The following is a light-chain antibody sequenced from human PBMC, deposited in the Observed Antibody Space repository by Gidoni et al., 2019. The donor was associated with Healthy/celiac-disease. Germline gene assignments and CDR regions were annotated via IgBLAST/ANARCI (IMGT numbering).Light chain of an antibody. J-gene: IGKJ2*01. CDR3: HQRSNWPT. Sequence: IVLTQSPATLSLSPGERATLSCRASQSVSSYLAWYQQKPGQAPRLLIYGASNRATGIPARFSGSGSGTVFTLTISSLEPEDFAVYYCHQRSNWPTFGQGTKLEIK. CDR2: GAS. CDR1: QSVSSY. V-gene: IGKV3-11*01.